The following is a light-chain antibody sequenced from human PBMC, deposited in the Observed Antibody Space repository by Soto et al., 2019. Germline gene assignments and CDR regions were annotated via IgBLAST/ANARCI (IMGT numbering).Light chain of an antibody. CDR3: QQSYSTPRT. CDR2: AAS. CDR1: QSISSY. Sequence: DIQMTQSPSSLSASVGDSVTITCRASQSISSYLNWYQQKPGKAPNLLIYAASSLQSGVPSRFSGSGSGTDFTLTISSLQPEDFATYYCQQSYSTPRTFGQGTKVEI. V-gene: IGKV1-39*01. J-gene: IGKJ1*01.